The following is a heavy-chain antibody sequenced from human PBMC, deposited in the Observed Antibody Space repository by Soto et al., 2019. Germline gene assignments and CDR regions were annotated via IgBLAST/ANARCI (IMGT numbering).Heavy chain of an antibody. CDR1: GGSFSGYS. CDR3: ARDKITGLFDY. J-gene: IGHJ4*02. Sequence: QVELQQRGAGLLKPSETLSLTCAVYGGSFSGYSWTWIRQPPGTGLEWIGEINHSGSTNYNPSLKSRVTISVDTSKNQFSLKLTSVTAADTAVYYCARDKITGLFDYWVQGTLVTVSS. D-gene: IGHD2-8*02. V-gene: IGHV4-34*01. CDR2: INHSGST.